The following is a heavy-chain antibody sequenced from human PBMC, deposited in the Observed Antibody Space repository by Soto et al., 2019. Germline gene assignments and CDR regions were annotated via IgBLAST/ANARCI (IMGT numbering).Heavy chain of an antibody. CDR2: IIPILGIA. CDR1: GGTFSSYT. V-gene: IGHV1-69*08. Sequence: QVQLVQSGAEVKKPGSSVKVSCKASGGTFSSYTISWVRQAPGQGLEWMGRIIPILGIANYAQKFQGRVTITADKSTSTAYMELSSLRSEDTAVYYCAREEYSSYDWDDPSKIDYWGQGTLVTVSS. D-gene: IGHD5-12*01. CDR3: AREEYSSYDWDDPSKIDY. J-gene: IGHJ4*02.